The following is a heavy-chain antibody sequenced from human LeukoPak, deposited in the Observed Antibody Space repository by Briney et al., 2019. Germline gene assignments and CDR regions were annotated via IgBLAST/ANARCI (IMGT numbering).Heavy chain of an antibody. CDR3: ARPYFQWELRY. CDR2: INPNSGGT. V-gene: IGHV1-2*02. CDR1: GYTFSGYY. D-gene: IGHD1-26*01. J-gene: IGHJ4*02. Sequence: ASVKVSCKASGYTFSGYYIHWVRQAPGQGLEWMGWINPNSGGTNYAQKFQGRVTMTRETSIRTVYMEMSRLRYDDTAVYYCARPYFQWELRYWGPGTLVTVSS.